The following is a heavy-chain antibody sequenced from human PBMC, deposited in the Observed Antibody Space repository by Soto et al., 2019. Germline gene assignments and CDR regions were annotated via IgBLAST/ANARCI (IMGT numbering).Heavy chain of an antibody. V-gene: IGHV3-23*01. D-gene: IGHD6-19*01. J-gene: IGHJ5*02. CDR1: GFTFSSSA. CDR2: IRVGGGDT. Sequence: EVRLLESGGGLAQRGGSLRLSCAASGFTFSSSAMNWVRQAPGKGLEWVSSIRVGGGDTFYADSVRGRFTVSRDISRSTLYLQMNSLRAEDTAISYCAKCSGGTVRSSGWCNWFAPWGQGTLVTVSS. CDR3: AKCSGGTVRSSGWCNWFAP.